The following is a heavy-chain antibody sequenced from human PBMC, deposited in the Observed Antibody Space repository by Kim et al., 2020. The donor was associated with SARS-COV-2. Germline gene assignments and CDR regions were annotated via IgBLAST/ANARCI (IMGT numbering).Heavy chain of an antibody. CDR2: T. J-gene: IGHJ1*01. D-gene: IGHD7-27*01. V-gene: IGHV1-2*02. Sequence: TNEAQKFQGKVTVTKDTSNNTAYMELSSLRSDDTAVYYCARSRTNGDTEYFQYWGQGTLVTVAS. CDR3: ARSRTNGDTEYFQY.